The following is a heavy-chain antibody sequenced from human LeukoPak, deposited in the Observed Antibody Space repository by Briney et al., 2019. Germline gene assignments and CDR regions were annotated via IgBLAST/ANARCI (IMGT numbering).Heavy chain of an antibody. V-gene: IGHV3-23*01. CDR2: ISGSGGST. D-gene: IGHD3-10*01. CDR1: GFTFSSYA. CDR3: AKGPKSLWFGELLPYYYGMDV. J-gene: IGHJ6*02. Sequence: GGSLRLSCAASGFTFSSYAMSWVRQAPGKGLEWVSAISGSGGSTYYADSVKGRFTISRDNSKNTLYLQMNSLRAEDTAVYYCAKGPKSLWFGELLPYYYGMDVWGQGTRSPSP.